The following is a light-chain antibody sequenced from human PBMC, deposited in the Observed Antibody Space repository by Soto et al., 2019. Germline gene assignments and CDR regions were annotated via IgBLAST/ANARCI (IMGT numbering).Light chain of an antibody. CDR2: DAS. J-gene: IGKJ1*01. Sequence: DIVLTQSPGTLSLSPGERATLSCRASQSVGSYLAWYQHKPGQAPRLLISDASNRATGIPARFSGSGSGTDFTLTISRLEPEDFAIYYCQQYGTSPGTFGQGTKVDIK. V-gene: IGKV3-20*01. CDR3: QQYGTSPGT. CDR1: QSVGSY.